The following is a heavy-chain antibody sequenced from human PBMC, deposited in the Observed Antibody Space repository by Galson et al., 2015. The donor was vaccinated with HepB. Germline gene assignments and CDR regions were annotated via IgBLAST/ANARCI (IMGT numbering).Heavy chain of an antibody. V-gene: IGHV3-11*01. CDR1: GFTFSDYY. D-gene: IGHD3-22*01. CDR3: AAPCYYDSSGHRNAFDF. CDR2: ISSSGSTI. J-gene: IGHJ3*01. Sequence: SLRLSCAASGFTFSDYYMSWIRQAPGKGLEWVSYISSSGSTIYYADSVKGRFTISRDNAKKSLYLQMNSLRAEDTAVYYCAAPCYYDSSGHRNAFDFWGQGTMVTVSS.